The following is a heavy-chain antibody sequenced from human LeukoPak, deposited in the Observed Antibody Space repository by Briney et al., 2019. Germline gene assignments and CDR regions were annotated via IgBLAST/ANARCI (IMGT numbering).Heavy chain of an antibody. CDR3: ARDLRRGRDAFDI. CDR1: GFTFSDYY. V-gene: IGHV3-11*04. D-gene: IGHD5-12*01. CDR2: ISSSGSTI. Sequence: GGTLRLSCAASGFTFSDYYMSWIRQAPGKGLEWVSYISSSGSTIYYADSVKGRFTISRDNAKNSLYLQMNSLRAEDTAVYYCARDLRRGRDAFDIWGQGTMVTVSS. J-gene: IGHJ3*02.